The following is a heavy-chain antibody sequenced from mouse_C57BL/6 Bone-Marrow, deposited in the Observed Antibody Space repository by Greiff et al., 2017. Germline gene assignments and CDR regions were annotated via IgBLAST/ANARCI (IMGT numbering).Heavy chain of an antibody. V-gene: IGHV1-81*01. D-gene: IGHD4-1*01. J-gene: IGHJ2*01. CDR3: ARINWVDFDY. Sequence: VQLQQSGAELARPGASVKLSCKASGYTFTSYGISWVKQRTGQGLGWIGEIYPRSGNTSYNEKFKGKATLTADKSSSTAYMELRSLTSEDSAVYFCARINWVDFDYWGQGTTLTVSS. CDR2: IYPRSGNT. CDR1: GYTFTSYG.